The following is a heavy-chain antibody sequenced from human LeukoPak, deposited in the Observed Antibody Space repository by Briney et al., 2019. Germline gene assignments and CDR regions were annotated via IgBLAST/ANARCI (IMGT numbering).Heavy chain of an antibody. CDR1: GFTFSSYA. CDR3: ATIPSRAFDI. J-gene: IGHJ3*02. V-gene: IGHV3-23*01. D-gene: IGHD2-2*01. CDR2: ISGSGGST. Sequence: GGSLRLACAASGFTFSSYAISCVRQAAGNWMEWVSAISGSGGSTYYAYSVTGRFTISRDNSKNTLYLQMNSLRAEDTDVYYCATIPSRAFDIWGQGTMVTVSS.